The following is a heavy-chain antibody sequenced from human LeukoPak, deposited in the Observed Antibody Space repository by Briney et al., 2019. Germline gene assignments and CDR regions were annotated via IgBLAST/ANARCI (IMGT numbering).Heavy chain of an antibody. J-gene: IGHJ6*02. Sequence: ASVTVSCMASGYNFISYYMHGVRQAPGQGLEWMGIINPSGGSTSYAQTFQDRVTMTRDTSTSTVYMELSSLKSEDTAVYYCAREDVVLVDAVRYQYYGMDVWGQGTTVTVSS. CDR3: AREDVVLVDAVRYQYYGMDV. CDR1: GYNFISYY. CDR2: INPSGGST. D-gene: IGHD2-8*01. V-gene: IGHV1-46*01.